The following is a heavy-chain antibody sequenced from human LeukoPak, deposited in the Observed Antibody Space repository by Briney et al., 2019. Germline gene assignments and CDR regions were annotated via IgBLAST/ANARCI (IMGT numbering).Heavy chain of an antibody. D-gene: IGHD2-2*01. J-gene: IGHJ6*03. Sequence: SVKVSCKASGGTFSSRAIAWVRQAPGQGPEWMGGIIPISGTANYAQKFQGRVTITTDESTSTAYMELSSLTSDDTAVYYCARGLQYQVLKALGYYYTDVWGEGTTVTVSS. CDR1: GGTFSSRA. CDR3: ARGLQYQVLKALGYYYTDV. V-gene: IGHV1-69*05. CDR2: IIPISGTA.